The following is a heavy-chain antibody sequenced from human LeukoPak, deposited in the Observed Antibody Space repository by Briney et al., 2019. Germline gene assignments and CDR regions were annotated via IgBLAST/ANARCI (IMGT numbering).Heavy chain of an antibody. CDR3: AKGKYYDFWSGYFLG. CDR2: VSGSGGST. D-gene: IGHD3-3*01. V-gene: IGHV3-23*01. CDR1: GFTFSSYA. Sequence: GGSLRLSCAASGFTFSSYAMSWVRQAPGKGLEWVSAVSGSGGSTYYADSVKGRFTISRDNSKNTLYLQMNSLRAEDTAVYYCAKGKYYDFWSGYFLGWGQGTLVTVSS. J-gene: IGHJ4*02.